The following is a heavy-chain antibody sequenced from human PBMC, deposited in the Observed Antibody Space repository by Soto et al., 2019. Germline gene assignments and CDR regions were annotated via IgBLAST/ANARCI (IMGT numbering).Heavy chain of an antibody. J-gene: IGHJ4*02. Sequence: SETLSLTCAVYGGSFSGYYWSWIRQPPGKGLEWIGEVNHSGSTNYNPSLKSRVTISVDTSKNQFSLKLCSVTAADTAVYYCARGIVVVVAATPYYFDYWGQGTLVTVSS. V-gene: IGHV4-34*01. CDR3: ARGIVVVVAATPYYFDY. CDR1: GGSFSGYY. CDR2: VNHSGST. D-gene: IGHD2-15*01.